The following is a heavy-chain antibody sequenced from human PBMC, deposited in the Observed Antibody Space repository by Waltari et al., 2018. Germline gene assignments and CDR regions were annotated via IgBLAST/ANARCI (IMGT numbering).Heavy chain of an antibody. CDR1: GGSISSRSYY. V-gene: IGHV4-39*01. Sequence: QLQLQESGPGLVKPSETLSLTCTVSGGSISSRSYYWGWIRQPPGKGLEWIGSIYYSGSTYYNPSLKSRVTISVDTSKNQFSLKLSSVTAADTAVYYCARHGSELLAYWYFDLWGRGTLVTVSS. CDR3: ARHGSELLAYWYFDL. D-gene: IGHD2-21*01. CDR2: IYYSGST. J-gene: IGHJ2*01.